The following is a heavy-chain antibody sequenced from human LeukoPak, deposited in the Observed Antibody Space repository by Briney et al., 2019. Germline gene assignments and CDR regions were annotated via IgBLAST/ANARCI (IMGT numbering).Heavy chain of an antibody. Sequence: PGGSLRLSCAACGFTFSSYSMNGVRQAPGKGLEWGSSISSSSSYISYAASLTGRLTIPRDNAKNSLYLQMNSLSAEDTAVYYCARCPRQLVRGAKTRHFDYWGQGTLVTVSS. V-gene: IGHV3-21*01. CDR2: ISSSSSYI. CDR1: GFTFSSYS. J-gene: IGHJ4*02. CDR3: ARCPRQLVRGAKTRHFDY. D-gene: IGHD3-10*01.